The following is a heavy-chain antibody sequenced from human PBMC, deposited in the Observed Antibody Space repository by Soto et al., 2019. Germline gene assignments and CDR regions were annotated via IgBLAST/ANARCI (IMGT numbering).Heavy chain of an antibody. V-gene: IGHV3-33*01. CDR3: ASNGGKGGGFDY. Sequence: VQLVESGGGVVQPGRSLRLSCAASGFTFSSYGMHWVRQAPGKGLEWVAVIWYDGSNKYYADSVKGRFTISRDNSKNTLYLQMNSLRAEDTAVYYCASNGGKGGGFDYWGQGTLVTVSS. D-gene: IGHD2-15*01. CDR1: GFTFSSYG. CDR2: IWYDGSNK. J-gene: IGHJ4*02.